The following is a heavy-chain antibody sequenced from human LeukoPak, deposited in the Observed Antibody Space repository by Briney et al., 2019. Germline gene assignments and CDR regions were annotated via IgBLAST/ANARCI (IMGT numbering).Heavy chain of an antibody. V-gene: IGHV4-59*12. D-gene: IGHD3-10*01. Sequence: SETLSLTCTVSGGSISSYYWSWIRQPPGKGLEWIGYIYYSGSTNYNPSLKSRVTISVDTSKNQFSLKLSSVTAADTAVYYCARERELWFGELLIVWFDPWGQGTLVTVSS. J-gene: IGHJ5*02. CDR3: ARERELWFGELLIVWFDP. CDR2: IYYSGST. CDR1: GGSISSYY.